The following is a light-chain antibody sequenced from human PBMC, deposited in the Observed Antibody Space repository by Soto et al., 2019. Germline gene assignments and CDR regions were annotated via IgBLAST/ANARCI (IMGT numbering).Light chain of an antibody. V-gene: IGLV2-11*01. J-gene: IGLJ3*02. CDR1: SGDVGGYNF. Sequence: QSVLTQPRSVSGSPGQSVTISCTGTSGDVGGYNFVSWYQQHPGIAPTLMIFDVSQRPSGVPDRFSGSKSGNTASLTISGLQADDEADYYCCSYGGSYTWVFGGGTKLTVL. CDR2: DVS. CDR3: CSYGGSYTWV.